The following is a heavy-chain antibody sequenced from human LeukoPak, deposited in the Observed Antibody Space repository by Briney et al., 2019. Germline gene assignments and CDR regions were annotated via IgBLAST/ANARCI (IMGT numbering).Heavy chain of an antibody. V-gene: IGHV3-23*01. CDR3: ARMPLTRVFGSYDY. J-gene: IGHJ4*02. CDR1: GFTFSDFY. Sequence: GGSLRLSCAASGFTFSDFYMTWVRQAPGKGLEWVSGISSTGDSTYYADSVKGRFTISRDNSKNTLYLQMNSLRAEDTAVYYCARMPLTRVFGSYDYWGQGTLVTVSS. CDR2: ISSTGDST. D-gene: IGHD3-10*01.